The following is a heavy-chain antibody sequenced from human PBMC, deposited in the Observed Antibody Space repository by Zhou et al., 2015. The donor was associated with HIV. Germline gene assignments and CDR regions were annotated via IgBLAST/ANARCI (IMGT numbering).Heavy chain of an antibody. CDR1: GYSFTGYY. V-gene: IGHV1-2*06. D-gene: IGHD6-19*01. Sequence: QVQLVQSGAEVKKPGDSVKVSCKASGYSFTGYYIHWVRQAPGQGLEWMGRINPKDAVTAYPRNFRGRVTLTRSTTTAYMELSRLRSDDTALYFCARDKSDSGWYYFDYWGQGSLVTVSS. CDR3: ARDKSDSGWYYFDY. CDR2: INPKDAVT. J-gene: IGHJ4*02.